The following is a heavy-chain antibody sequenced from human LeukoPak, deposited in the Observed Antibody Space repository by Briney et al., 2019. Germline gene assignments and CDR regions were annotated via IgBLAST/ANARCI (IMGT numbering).Heavy chain of an antibody. J-gene: IGHJ4*02. V-gene: IGHV4-34*01. D-gene: IGHD1-14*01. CDR1: GGSFSGYY. CDR2: INHSGST. Sequence: SETLSLTCAVYGGSFSGYYRSWIRQPPGKGLEWIGEINHSGSTNYNPSLKSRVTISVDTSKKQFSLKLSSVTAADTAVYYCARINHSVWGQGTLVTVSS. CDR3: ARINHSV.